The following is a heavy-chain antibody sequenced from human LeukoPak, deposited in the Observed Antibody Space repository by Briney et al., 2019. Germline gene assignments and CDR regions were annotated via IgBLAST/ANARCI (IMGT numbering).Heavy chain of an antibody. CDR1: GYTFTGYH. J-gene: IGHJ3*02. CDR3: ATESYSGSYLYAFDI. CDR2: FDPEDGET. D-gene: IGHD1-26*01. V-gene: IGHV1-24*01. Sequence: ASVKVSCKASGYTFTGYHMHWVRQAPGKGLEWMGGFDPEDGETIYAQKFQGRVTMTEDTSTDTAYMELSSLRSEDTAVYYCATESYSGSYLYAFDIWGQGTMVTVS.